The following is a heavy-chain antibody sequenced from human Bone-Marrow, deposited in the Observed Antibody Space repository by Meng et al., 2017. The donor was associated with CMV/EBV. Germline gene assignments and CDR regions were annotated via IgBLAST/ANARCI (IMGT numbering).Heavy chain of an antibody. J-gene: IGHJ5*02. D-gene: IGHD1-7*01. CDR1: GYTFTSYY. CDR2: INPNSGGT. V-gene: IGHV1-2*02. CDR3: ARYNWNYGSWDP. Sequence: ASVKVSCKASGYTFTSYYMHWVRQAPGQGLEWMEWINPNSGGTNYAQKFQGRVTMTRDTSISTAYMELSRLRSDDTAVYYCARYNWNYGSWDPWGQGTLVTVSS.